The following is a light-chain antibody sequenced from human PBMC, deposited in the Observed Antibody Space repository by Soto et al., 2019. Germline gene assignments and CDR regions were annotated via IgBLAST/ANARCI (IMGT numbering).Light chain of an antibody. V-gene: IGLV4-69*01. CDR1: SGHSSYA. Sequence: QLVLTQSPSASASLGASVKLTCTLSSGHSSYAIAWHQQQPEKGPRYLMKLNSDGSHSKGAGIPDRFSGSSSGADRYLTISSLQSEDEADYYCQTWGTGILVFGGGTKLTVL. J-gene: IGLJ2*01. CDR3: QTWGTGILV. CDR2: LNSDGSH.